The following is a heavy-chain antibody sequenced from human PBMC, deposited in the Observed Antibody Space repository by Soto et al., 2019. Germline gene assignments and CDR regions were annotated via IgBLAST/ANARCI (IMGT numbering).Heavy chain of an antibody. CDR3: TTDDDFWSGFDY. D-gene: IGHD3-3*01. V-gene: IGHV3-15*01. J-gene: IGHJ4*02. CDR1: GFTFSNAW. CDR2: IKSKTDGGTT. Sequence: ESVGGLVKPGGSLRLSCAASGFTFSNAWMSWVRQAPGKGLEWVGRIKSKTDGGTTDYAAPVKGRFTISRDDSKNTLYLQMNSLKTEDTAVYYCTTDDDFWSGFDYWGQGTLVTVSS.